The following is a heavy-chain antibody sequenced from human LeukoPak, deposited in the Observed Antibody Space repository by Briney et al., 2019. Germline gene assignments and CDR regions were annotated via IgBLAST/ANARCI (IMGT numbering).Heavy chain of an antibody. V-gene: IGHV4-39*01. Sequence: PSETLSLTCTVSGGSISSSSYYWGWIRQPPGKGLEWIGSIYYSGSTYYNPSLKSRVTISVDTSKNQFSLKLSSVTAADTAVYYCAGHMCSSTSCYFDYYYYYMDVWGKGTTVTVSS. CDR3: AGHMCSSTSCYFDYYYYYMDV. CDR1: GGSISSSSYY. CDR2: IYYSGST. J-gene: IGHJ6*03. D-gene: IGHD2-2*01.